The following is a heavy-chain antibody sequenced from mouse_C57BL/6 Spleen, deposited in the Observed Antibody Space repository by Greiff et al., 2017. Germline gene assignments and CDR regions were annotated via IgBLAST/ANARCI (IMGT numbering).Heavy chain of an antibody. Sequence: VQLQQSGAELVKPGASVKLSCKASGYTFTSYWMHWVKQRPGRGLGWIGRIDPNSGGTKYNEKFKSKATLTVDKPSSTAYMQLSSLTSEDSAVYYCARAGKDYWGQGTTLTVSS. J-gene: IGHJ2*01. V-gene: IGHV1-72*01. CDR1: GYTFTSYW. CDR2: IDPNSGGT. D-gene: IGHD4-1*01. CDR3: ARAGKDY.